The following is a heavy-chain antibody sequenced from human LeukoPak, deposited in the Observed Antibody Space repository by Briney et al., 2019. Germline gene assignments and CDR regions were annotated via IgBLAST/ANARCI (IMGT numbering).Heavy chain of an antibody. V-gene: IGHV4-34*01. CDR1: GGSFSGYY. D-gene: IGHD2-21*02. CDR3: ARVVVTALSHPFDI. CDR2: INHSGST. J-gene: IGHJ3*02. Sequence: PSETLSLTCAVYGGSFSGYYWSWIPQPPGKGLEWIGEINHSGSTNYNPSLKSRVTISVDTSKNQFSLKLSSVTAADTAVYYCARVVVTALSHPFDIWGQGTMVTVSS.